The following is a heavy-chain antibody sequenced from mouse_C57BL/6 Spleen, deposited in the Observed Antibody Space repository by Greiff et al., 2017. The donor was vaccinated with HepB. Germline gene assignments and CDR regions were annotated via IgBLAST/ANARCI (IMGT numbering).Heavy chain of an antibody. CDR3: ARSNYGYDVGFDY. Sequence: VQLQQSGAELVKPGASVKISCKASGYAFSSYWMNWVKQRPGKGLEWIGQIYPGDGDTNYNGKFKGKATLTADKSSSTAYMQLSSLTSEDSAVYFCARSNYGYDVGFDYWGQGTTLTVSS. D-gene: IGHD2-2*01. V-gene: IGHV1-80*01. CDR2: IYPGDGDT. CDR1: GYAFSSYW. J-gene: IGHJ2*01.